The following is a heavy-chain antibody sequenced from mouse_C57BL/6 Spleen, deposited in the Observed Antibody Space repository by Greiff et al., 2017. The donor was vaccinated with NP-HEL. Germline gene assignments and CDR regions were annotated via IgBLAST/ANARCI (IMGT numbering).Heavy chain of an antibody. CDR2: IYPRDGST. J-gene: IGHJ4*01. CDR3: ARERYYGSSPYAMDY. CDR1: GYTFTDHT. Sequence: VQLQQSDAELVKPGASVKISCKVSGYTFTDHTIHWMKQRPEQGLEWIGYIYPRDGSTKYNEKFKGKATLTADKSSSTAYMQLNSLTSEDSAVYFCARERYYGSSPYAMDYWGQGTSVTVSS. D-gene: IGHD1-1*01. V-gene: IGHV1-78*01.